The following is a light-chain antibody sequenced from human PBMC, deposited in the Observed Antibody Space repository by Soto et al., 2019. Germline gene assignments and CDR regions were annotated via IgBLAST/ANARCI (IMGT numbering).Light chain of an antibody. J-gene: IGKJ1*01. V-gene: IGKV3-11*01. CDR2: DAS. Sequence: EIVLTQSPATLSLSPGERATLSCRASQSVSSYLAWYQHKPGQAPRLLIYDASNRATGIPARFSGSGSGTDFTLTISSLEPEDFAVYYCHHFGSLPETFGQGTNVE. CDR3: HHFGSLPET. CDR1: QSVSSY.